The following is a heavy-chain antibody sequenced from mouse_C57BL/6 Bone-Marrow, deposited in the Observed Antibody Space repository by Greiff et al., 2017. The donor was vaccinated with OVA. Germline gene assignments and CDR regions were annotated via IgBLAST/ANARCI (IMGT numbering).Heavy chain of an antibody. V-gene: IGHV1-81*01. Sequence: VQLQESGAELARPGASVKLSCKASGYTFTSYGISWVKQRTGQGLEWIGEIYPRSGNTYYNEKFKGKATLTADKSSSTAYMELRSLTSEDSAVYFCAKGRSWYFDVWGTGTTVTVSS. CDR3: AKGRSWYFDV. J-gene: IGHJ1*03. D-gene: IGHD3-3*01. CDR1: GYTFTSYG. CDR2: IYPRSGNT.